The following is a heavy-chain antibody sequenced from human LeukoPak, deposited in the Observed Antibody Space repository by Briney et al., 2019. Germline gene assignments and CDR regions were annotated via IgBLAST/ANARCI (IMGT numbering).Heavy chain of an antibody. V-gene: IGHV4-39*01. J-gene: IGHJ4*02. Sequence: SETLSLTCTVSGGSISSSSYYWGWIRQPPGKGLELNRSIYYSGSTYYNPSLKSRVTISVDTSKNQFTLKLSSVTAADTAVYYCARQLGYCSSTSCYADKVDYWGQGTLVTVSS. CDR1: GGSISSSSYY. CDR3: ARQLGYCSSTSCYADKVDY. D-gene: IGHD2-2*01. CDR2: IYYSGST.